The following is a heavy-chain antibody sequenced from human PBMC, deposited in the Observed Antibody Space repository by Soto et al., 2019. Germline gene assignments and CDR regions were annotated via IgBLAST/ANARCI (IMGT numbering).Heavy chain of an antibody. CDR1: GFTFSGFD. J-gene: IGHJ4*02. Sequence: GGSLRLSCEASGFTFSGFDMHWVRQPTGKGLEWVSTIGTAGDAYYAVSVKGRFTISRDNAKNSLSLQMNSLRAGDTTVYFCARGQEVGAHFFDSWGQGTQVTVSS. CDR2: IGTAGDA. D-gene: IGHD2-15*01. V-gene: IGHV3-13*01. CDR3: ARGQEVGAHFFDS.